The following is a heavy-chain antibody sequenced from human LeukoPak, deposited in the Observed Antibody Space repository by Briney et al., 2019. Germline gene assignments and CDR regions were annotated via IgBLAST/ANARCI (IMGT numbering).Heavy chain of an antibody. CDR3: ARDFPAGLWWSEYFQH. V-gene: IGHV1-18*01. D-gene: IGHD2-21*01. CDR1: GYTFTSYG. Sequence: ASVKVSCKASGYTFTSYGISWLRQAHGQGLDSIGWISAYNGNTNYAQKLQGRVTMTTDTSTSTAYMELRSLRSDDTAVYYCARDFPAGLWWSEYFQHWGQGTLVTVSS. J-gene: IGHJ1*01. CDR2: ISAYNGNT.